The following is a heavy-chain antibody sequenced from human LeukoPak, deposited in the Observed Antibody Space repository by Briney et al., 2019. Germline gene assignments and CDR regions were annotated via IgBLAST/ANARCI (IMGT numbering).Heavy chain of an antibody. CDR3: ARHSTDFWSGLDCFDP. V-gene: IGHV4-38-2*02. CDR1: GYSISSGYY. CDR2: IYHSGST. J-gene: IGHJ5*02. D-gene: IGHD3-3*01. Sequence: SVTLSLTCTVAGYSISSGYYWGWIRQPPGKGLEWIGSIYHSGSTYYNPSLKSRVTISVDTSKNQFSLKLSSVTAADTAVYYCARHSTDFWSGLDCFDPRGQGTLVTVSS.